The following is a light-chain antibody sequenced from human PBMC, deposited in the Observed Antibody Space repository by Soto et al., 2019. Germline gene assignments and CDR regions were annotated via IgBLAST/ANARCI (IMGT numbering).Light chain of an antibody. V-gene: IGKV1-33*01. CDR1: QSIRSY. J-gene: IGKJ4*01. Sequence: DIQMTQSPSSLSASVGDRVTITCGASQSIRSYLNWYQQKPGKAPKLLIYDASNLETGVPSRFSGSGSGTDFTFTISSLQPEDIETYYCQQYDNLPLTFGGGTKVDIK. CDR2: DAS. CDR3: QQYDNLPLT.